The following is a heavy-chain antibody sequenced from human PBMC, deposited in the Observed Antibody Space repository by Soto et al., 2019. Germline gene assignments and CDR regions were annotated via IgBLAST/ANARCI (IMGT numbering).Heavy chain of an antibody. CDR3: ATLVVVAATRSFDY. D-gene: IGHD2-15*01. J-gene: IGHJ4*02. V-gene: IGHV1-24*01. CDR2: FDPEDGET. CDR1: GYTLTELS. Sequence: ASVKVSCKVSGYTLTELSMHWVRQAPGKGLEWMGGFDPEDGETIYAQKFQGRVTMTEDTSTDTAYMEPSSLRSEDTAVYYCATLVVVAATRSFDYWGQGTLVTVSS.